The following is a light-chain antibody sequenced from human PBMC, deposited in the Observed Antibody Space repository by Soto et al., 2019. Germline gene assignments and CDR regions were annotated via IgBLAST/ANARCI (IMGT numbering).Light chain of an antibody. Sequence: QSVLTQPPSVSGAPGQRVSISCTGSTSNIGAPYDVHWYQHLPGTAPKLLIYGKNNRPSGVPDRFSASQSVTSASLAITGLQAEDEADYYCQSYDRSLSGWVFGGGTKLTVL. J-gene: IGLJ3*02. V-gene: IGLV1-40*01. CDR2: GKN. CDR3: QSYDRSLSGWV. CDR1: TSNIGAPYD.